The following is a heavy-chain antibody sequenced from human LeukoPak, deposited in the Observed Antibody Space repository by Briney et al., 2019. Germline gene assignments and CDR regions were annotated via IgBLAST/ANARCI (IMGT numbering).Heavy chain of an antibody. J-gene: IGHJ4*02. CDR2: IYYSGST. V-gene: IGHV4-59*01. D-gene: IGHD1-26*01. CDR3: ARDSPGENYFDY. CDR1: GGPISSYY. Sequence: SETLSLTCTVSGGPISSYYWSWIRQPPGKGLEWIGYIYYSGSTNYNPSLKSRVTISVDTSKNQFSLKLSSVTAADTAVYYCARDSPGENYFDYWGQGTLVTVSS.